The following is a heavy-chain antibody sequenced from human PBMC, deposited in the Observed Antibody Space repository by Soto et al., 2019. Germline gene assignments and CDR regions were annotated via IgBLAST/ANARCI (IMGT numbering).Heavy chain of an antibody. CDR1: GGSISSSSYY. Sequence: PSETLSLTCTVSGGSISSSSYYWGWIRQPPGKGLEWIGSIYYSGSTYYNPSLKSRVTISVDTSKNQFSLKLSSVTAADTAVYYCARRFNDYDSSDYYYLSVSWFDPWGQGTLVTVSS. CDR3: ARRFNDYDSSDYYYLSVSWFDP. D-gene: IGHD3-22*01. J-gene: IGHJ5*02. V-gene: IGHV4-39*01. CDR2: IYYSGST.